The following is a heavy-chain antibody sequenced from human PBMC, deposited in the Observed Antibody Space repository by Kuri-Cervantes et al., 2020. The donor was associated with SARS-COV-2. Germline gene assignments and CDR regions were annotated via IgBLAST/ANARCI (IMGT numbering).Heavy chain of an antibody. CDR1: GGSFSGYY. CDR2: IYTSGST. J-gene: IGHJ3*02. V-gene: IGHV4-59*10. Sequence: SQTLSLSVAVYGGSFSGYYWSWIRQPAGKGLEWIGRIYTSGSTNYNPSLKSRVTMSVDRSKTQFSLKLSSVTAADTAVYYCARSQRWSEAFDIRGQGTMVTVSS. D-gene: IGHD2-15*01. CDR3: ARSQRWSEAFDI.